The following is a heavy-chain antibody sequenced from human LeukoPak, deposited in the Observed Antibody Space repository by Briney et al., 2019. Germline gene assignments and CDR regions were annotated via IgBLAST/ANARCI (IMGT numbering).Heavy chain of an antibody. V-gene: IGHV3-9*01. J-gene: IGHJ6*02. CDR1: GFTFDDYA. CDR2: ISWNSGSI. Sequence: GGSLRLSCAASGFTFDDYAMHWVRQAPGKGLEWVSGISWNSGSIGYADSVKGRFTISRDNAKNSLYLQMNSLRSEDTAVYYCAEDYYDSSGYSYYYGMDVWGQGTTVTVSS. D-gene: IGHD3-22*01. CDR3: AEDYYDSSGYSYYYGMDV.